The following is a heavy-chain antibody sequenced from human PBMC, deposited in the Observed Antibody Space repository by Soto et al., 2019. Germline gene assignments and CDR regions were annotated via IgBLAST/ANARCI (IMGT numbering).Heavy chain of an antibody. J-gene: IGHJ4*02. D-gene: IGHD3-9*01. Sequence: GGSLRLSCVVSGFTFSDYSMVWVRQAPGKGLEWVSYIFVSSSPIYYADSVKGRFTVSRDNSQNSLFLLMNSLRAEDTAVYYCAGDKDWAFDYWGQGTLVTVSS. CDR1: GFTFSDYS. CDR3: AGDKDWAFDY. CDR2: IFVSSSPI. V-gene: IGHV3-48*04.